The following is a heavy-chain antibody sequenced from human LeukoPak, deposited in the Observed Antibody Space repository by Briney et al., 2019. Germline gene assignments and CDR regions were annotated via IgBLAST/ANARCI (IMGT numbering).Heavy chain of an antibody. Sequence: PGGSLRLSCAASGFSFSSYGMHWVRQAPGKGLEWVAVISYDGSNKYYADSVKGRFTISRDNSKNTLYLQMNSLRAEDTAVYYCAKDFAYYDSSGYYEILDYWGQGTLVIVSS. D-gene: IGHD3-22*01. V-gene: IGHV3-30*18. CDR3: AKDFAYYDSSGYYEILDY. CDR1: GFSFSSYG. J-gene: IGHJ4*02. CDR2: ISYDGSNK.